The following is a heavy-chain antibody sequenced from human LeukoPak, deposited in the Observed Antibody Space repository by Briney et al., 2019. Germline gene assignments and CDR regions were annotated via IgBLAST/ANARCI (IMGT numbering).Heavy chain of an antibody. CDR2: ISYSGTT. D-gene: IGHD3-10*01. CDR3: AANSPDYNTLGSSYKV. V-gene: IGHV4-39*02. CDR1: SASISSSPYY. Sequence: SETLSLTCTGSSASISSSPYYWGWIRQSPGKGLEWIGSISYSGTTYYNPSLKSRVTISVDTSKNHFSLKLSSVTAADTAVYYCAANSPDYNTLGSSYKVWGQGTLVTVSS. J-gene: IGHJ4*02.